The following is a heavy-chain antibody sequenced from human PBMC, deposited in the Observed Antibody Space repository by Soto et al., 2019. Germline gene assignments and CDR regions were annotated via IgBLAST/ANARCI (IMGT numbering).Heavy chain of an antibody. CDR3: ARTVGADYDILTGFPLGPFDP. Sequence: QVQLQESGPGLVKPSQTLSLTCTVSGGSISSGDYYWSWIRQPPGKGLEWIGYIYYSGSTYYNPSLKSRVTISVDPSKIQFSLKLSSVTAADTAVYYCARTVGADYDILTGFPLGPFDPWGQGTLVTVSS. V-gene: IGHV4-30-4*01. D-gene: IGHD3-9*01. CDR2: IYYSGST. J-gene: IGHJ5*02. CDR1: GGSISSGDYY.